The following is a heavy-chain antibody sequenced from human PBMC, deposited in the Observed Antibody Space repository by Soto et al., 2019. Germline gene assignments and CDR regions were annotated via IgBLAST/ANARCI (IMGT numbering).Heavy chain of an antibody. Sequence: EVQLVESGGGLVQPDRSLRLSCAASGFTFDDYAMHWVRQAPGKGLEWVSGISWNSGNLDYADSAKGRFTISRDNAKNSLYLQMNSLRPEDTALYYCAKDKSTGEYSYYRYMDVWGKGTTVTVSS. CDR3: AKDKSTGEYSYYRYMDV. D-gene: IGHD4-17*01. CDR2: ISWNSGNL. J-gene: IGHJ6*03. CDR1: GFTFDDYA. V-gene: IGHV3-9*01.